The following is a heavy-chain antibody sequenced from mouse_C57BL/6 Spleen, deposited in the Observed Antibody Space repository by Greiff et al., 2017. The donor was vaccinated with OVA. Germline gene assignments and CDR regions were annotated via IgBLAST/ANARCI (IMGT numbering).Heavy chain of an antibody. CDR3: ASGNLENGAMDY. V-gene: IGHV1-26*01. D-gene: IGHD2-1*01. Sequence: VQLQQSGPELVKPGASVKISCKASGYTFTDYYMNWVKQSHGKSLEWIGDINPNNGGTSYNQKFKGKATLTVDKSSSTAYMELRSLTSEDSAVYYCASGNLENGAMDYWGQGTSVTVSS. J-gene: IGHJ4*01. CDR1: GYTFTDYY. CDR2: INPNNGGT.